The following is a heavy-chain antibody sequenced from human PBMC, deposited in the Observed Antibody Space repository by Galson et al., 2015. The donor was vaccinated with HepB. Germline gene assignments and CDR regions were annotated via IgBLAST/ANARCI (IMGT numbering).Heavy chain of an antibody. Sequence: SVKVSCKASGGTFSSYAISWVRQAPGQGLEWMGGIIPIFGTANYAQKFQGRVTITADKSTSTAYMELSSLRSEDTAVYYCARATAAAGTINYYYGMDVWGQGTTVTVSS. J-gene: IGHJ6*02. D-gene: IGHD6-13*01. V-gene: IGHV1-69*06. CDR1: GGTFSSYA. CDR3: ARATAAAGTINYYYGMDV. CDR2: IIPIFGTA.